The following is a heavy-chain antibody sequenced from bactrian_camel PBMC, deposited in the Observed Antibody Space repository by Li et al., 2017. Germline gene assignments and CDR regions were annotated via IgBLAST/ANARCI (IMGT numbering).Heavy chain of an antibody. CDR2: IDIDGCT. CDR3: AAGAILWVPAVDHCPYEYND. V-gene: IGHV3S55*01. D-gene: IGHD8*01. J-gene: IGHJ4*01. Sequence: HVQLVESGGGSVQAGGSLRLSCAASGDTYSNYCMGWFRQTPWKEEREGVAAIDIDGCTTYGDSVKGRFTISQDNAKNTLYLQMNSLESEDTAMYYCAAGAILWVPAVDHCPYEYNDWGQGTQVTVS. CDR1: GDTYSNYC.